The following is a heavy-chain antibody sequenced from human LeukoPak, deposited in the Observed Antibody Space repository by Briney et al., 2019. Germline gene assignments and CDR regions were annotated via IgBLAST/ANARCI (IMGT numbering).Heavy chain of an antibody. Sequence: SVKVSCKASGGTFSSYAISWVRQAPGQGLEWMGGIIPIFGTANYAQKLQGRVTITADEYTSTAYMELSSLRSEDTAVYYCARDTKYSRDGYNYAFDISGRGAMATVSS. V-gene: IGHV1-69*13. CDR1: GGTFSSYA. J-gene: IGHJ3*02. CDR3: ARDTKYSRDGYNYAFDI. D-gene: IGHD5-24*01. CDR2: IIPIFGTA.